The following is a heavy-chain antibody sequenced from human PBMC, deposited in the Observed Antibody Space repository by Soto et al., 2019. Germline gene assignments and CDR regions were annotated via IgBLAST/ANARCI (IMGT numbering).Heavy chain of an antibody. CDR1: GDTCTSYA. CDR3: ARGYPKQGLVPVY. D-gene: IGHD6-19*01. V-gene: IGHV1-3*01. Sequence: ASVKVSCKASGDTCTSYAMHWVRQAPGQRLEWMGWINAGNGNTKYSQKFQGGVTITRDTSASTAYMELSSLRSEDTAVYYCARGYPKQGLVPVYWGQGTLVTVSS. CDR2: INAGNGNT. J-gene: IGHJ4*02.